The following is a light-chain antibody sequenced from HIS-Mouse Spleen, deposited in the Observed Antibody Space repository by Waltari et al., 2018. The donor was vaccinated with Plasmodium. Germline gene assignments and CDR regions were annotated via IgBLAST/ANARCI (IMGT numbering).Light chain of an antibody. CDR1: SSDVGGYNY. V-gene: IGLV2-11*02. CDR3: CSYAGSYTLV. CDR2: YVS. J-gene: IGLJ3*02. Sequence: QSALTQPRSVSGSPGQSVTISCTGTSSDVGGYNYVSWYPQHPGKAPKLMFYYVSKRPSGVPDRFSGSKSGNTASLTISGLQAEDEADYYCCSYAGSYTLVFGGGTKLTVL.